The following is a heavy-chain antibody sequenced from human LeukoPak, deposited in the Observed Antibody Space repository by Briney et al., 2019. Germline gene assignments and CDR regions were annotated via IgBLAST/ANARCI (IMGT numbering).Heavy chain of an antibody. J-gene: IGHJ4*02. V-gene: IGHV3-7*01. CDR2: IKQEGSET. CDR3: ARQRGSGCLDY. CDR1: RFTLSNYW. Sequence: GGSLRLSCAASRFTLSNYWMSWVRQAPGEGREWVANIKQEGSETYYVDSVKGRFTISRDNAKNSLSLQMNSLRAEDTAVYYCARQRGSGCLDYWGQGTLVTVSS. D-gene: IGHD6-19*01.